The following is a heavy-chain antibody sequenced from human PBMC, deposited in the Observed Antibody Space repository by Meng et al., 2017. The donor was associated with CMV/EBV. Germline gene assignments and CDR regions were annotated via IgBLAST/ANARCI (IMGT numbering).Heavy chain of an antibody. V-gene: IGHV4-4*07. Sequence: QVRLQASGPGLVKPSETLSLTCTVSGGSISSYYWSWIRQPAGKGLEWIGRIYTSGSTNYNPSLKSRVTMSVDTSKNQFSLKLSSVTAADTAVYYCARDLMNCSSTSCANWFDPWGQGTLVTVSS. CDR2: IYTSGST. CDR3: ARDLMNCSSTSCANWFDP. CDR1: GGSISSYY. D-gene: IGHD2-2*01. J-gene: IGHJ5*02.